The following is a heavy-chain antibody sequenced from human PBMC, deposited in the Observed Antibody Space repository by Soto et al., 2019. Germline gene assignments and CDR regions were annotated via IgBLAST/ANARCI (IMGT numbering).Heavy chain of an antibody. J-gene: IGHJ5*02. CDR1: GGTFSSYA. CDR2: IIPIFGTA. Sequence: QVQLVQSGAEVKKPGSSVKVSCKASGGTFSSYAISWVRQAPGQGLEWMGGIIPIFGTANYAQKFQGRVTITADESTSTAYMELRSMRSEDTAVYYCARGGFGELLENWFAPWGQGTLVTVSS. CDR3: ARGGFGELLENWFAP. V-gene: IGHV1-69*01. D-gene: IGHD3-10*01.